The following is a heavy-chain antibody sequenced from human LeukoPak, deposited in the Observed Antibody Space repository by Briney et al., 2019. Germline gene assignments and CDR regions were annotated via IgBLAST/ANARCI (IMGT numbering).Heavy chain of an antibody. CDR1: GGTFSSYA. Sequence: GASVKVSCKASGGTFSSYAISWVRQAPGQGLEWMGGIIPIFGTANYAQKFQGRVTITADESTSTAYMELSSLRSEDTAVYYCARVSGVGATTPQDCWGQGTLVTVSS. V-gene: IGHV1-69*13. CDR3: ARVSGVGATTPQDC. D-gene: IGHD1-26*01. CDR2: IIPIFGTA. J-gene: IGHJ4*02.